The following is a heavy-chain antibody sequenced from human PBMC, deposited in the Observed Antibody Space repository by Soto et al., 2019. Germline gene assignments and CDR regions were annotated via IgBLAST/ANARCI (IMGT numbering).Heavy chain of an antibody. CDR1: GFTFSSYA. CDR2: ISGSGGST. Sequence: PGGSLRLSCAASGFTFSSYAMSWVLQAPGKGLEWVSAISGSGGSTYYADSVEGRFTISRDNSKNTLYLQMNSLRAEDTAVYYCAYGGLTVAIFDYWGQGTLVTVSS. J-gene: IGHJ4*02. D-gene: IGHD4-17*01. CDR3: AYGGLTVAIFDY. V-gene: IGHV3-23*01.